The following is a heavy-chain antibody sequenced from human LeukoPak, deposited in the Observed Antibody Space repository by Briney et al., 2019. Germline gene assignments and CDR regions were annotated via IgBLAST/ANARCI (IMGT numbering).Heavy chain of an antibody. D-gene: IGHD2-2*01. CDR1: GFTFSSYA. V-gene: IGHV3-30*04. CDR2: ISYDGSNK. CDR3: ASGFVVVPAEAFDI. J-gene: IGHJ3*02. Sequence: PGRSLRLSCAASGFTFSSYAMHWVRQAPGKWLEWVAVISYDGSNKYYADSVKGRFTISRDNSKNTLYLQMNSLRAEDTAVYYCASGFVVVPAEAFDIWGQGTMVTVSS.